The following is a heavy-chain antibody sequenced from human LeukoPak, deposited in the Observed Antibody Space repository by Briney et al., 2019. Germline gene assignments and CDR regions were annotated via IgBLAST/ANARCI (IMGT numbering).Heavy chain of an antibody. V-gene: IGHV3-43*02. CDR2: ISGDGGST. CDR1: GFTFDDYA. D-gene: IGHD2-21*02. Sequence: PGGSLRLSCAASGFTFDDYAMHWVRQAPGKGLEWLSLISGDGGSTYYADSVKGRFTISRDNSKNSLYLQMNSLRTEDTALYYCAKVFWAGAYCGGDCFAAFDIWDQGTMVTVSS. CDR3: AKVFWAGAYCGGDCFAAFDI. J-gene: IGHJ3*02.